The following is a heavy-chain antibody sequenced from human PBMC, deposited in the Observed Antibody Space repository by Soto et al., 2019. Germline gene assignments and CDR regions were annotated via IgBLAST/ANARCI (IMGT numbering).Heavy chain of an antibody. CDR3: ARGRRRWAAAGLGYYYYGMDV. D-gene: IGHD6-13*01. V-gene: IGHV4-34*01. CDR1: GGSFSGYY. Sequence: SETLSLTCAFYGGSFSGYYWSWIRQPPGKGLEWIGEINHSGSTNYNPSLKSRVTISVDTSKNQFSLKLSSVTAADTAVYYCARGRRRWAAAGLGYYYYGMDVWGQGSTVTVSS. J-gene: IGHJ6*02. CDR2: INHSGST.